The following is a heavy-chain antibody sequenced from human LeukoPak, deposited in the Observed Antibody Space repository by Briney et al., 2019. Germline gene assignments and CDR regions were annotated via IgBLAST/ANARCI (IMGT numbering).Heavy chain of an antibody. D-gene: IGHD5-12*01. Sequence: QPGGSLRLSCAATGFTFSSYGMHWVRQAPGKGLEWVAVIWYDGSNKYYADSVKGRFTISRDNSKNTLYLQMNSLRAEDTAVYYCARGRGYSGYDLWWLDPWGQGTLVTVSS. V-gene: IGHV3-33*08. CDR2: IWYDGSNK. CDR1: GFTFSSYG. J-gene: IGHJ5*02. CDR3: ARGRGYSGYDLWWLDP.